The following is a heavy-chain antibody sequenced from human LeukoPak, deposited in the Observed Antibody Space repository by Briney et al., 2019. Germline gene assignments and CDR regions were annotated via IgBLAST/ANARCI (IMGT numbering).Heavy chain of an antibody. Sequence: GGSLRPSCAASGSTFSSQALSWVRQAPGKGLEWVSSFTGSDGNIHYADSVKGRFTLSRDSSKETMYLQMIGLRADDTATYYCAAGGGNTFNPWGQGILVTVSS. D-gene: IGHD1/OR15-1a*01. CDR3: AAGGGNTFNP. CDR1: GSTFSSQA. V-gene: IGHV3-23*01. CDR2: FTGSDGNI. J-gene: IGHJ5*02.